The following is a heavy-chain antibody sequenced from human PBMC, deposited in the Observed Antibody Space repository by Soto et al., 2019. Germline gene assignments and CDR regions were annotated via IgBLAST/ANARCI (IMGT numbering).Heavy chain of an antibody. CDR3: ARVMLAVAGTIYFDY. CDR1: GFTFSSYS. Sequence: GGSLRLSCAASGFTFSSYSMNWVRQAPGKGLEWVSSISSSSSYIYYADSVKGRFTISRDNAKNSLYLQMNSLRAEDTAVYYCARVMLAVAGTIYFDYWGQGTLVTVSS. V-gene: IGHV3-21*01. CDR2: ISSSSSYI. J-gene: IGHJ4*02. D-gene: IGHD6-19*01.